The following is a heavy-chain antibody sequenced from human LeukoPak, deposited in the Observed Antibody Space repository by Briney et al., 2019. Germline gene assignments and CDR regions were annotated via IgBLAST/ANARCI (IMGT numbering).Heavy chain of an antibody. D-gene: IGHD1-7*01. V-gene: IGHV1-2*02. J-gene: IGHJ6*02. Sequence: GASVKVSCKASGYTFTGYYIHWVRQAPGQGLEWIGWINPDSGGTNSAQKFQGRVTMTRDTSISTAYMELSRLQSDDTAVYYCARVSRTTFWYGMDVWGQGTTVTVSS. CDR1: GYTFTGYY. CDR2: INPDSGGT. CDR3: ARVSRTTFWYGMDV.